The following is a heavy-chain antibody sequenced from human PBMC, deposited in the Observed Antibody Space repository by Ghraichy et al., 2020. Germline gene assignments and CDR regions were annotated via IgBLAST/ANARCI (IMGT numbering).Heavy chain of an antibody. D-gene: IGHD5-12*01. CDR1: GGSISSYY. V-gene: IGHV4-59*08. CDR3: ARQVDIGNPQVGYYYYMDV. Sequence: SETLSLTCTVSGGSISSYYWSWIRQPPGKGLEWIGYIYYSGSTNYNPSLKSRVTISVDTSKNQFSLKLSSVTAADTAVYYCARQVDIGNPQVGYYYYMDVWGKGTTVTVSS. J-gene: IGHJ6*03. CDR2: IYYSGST.